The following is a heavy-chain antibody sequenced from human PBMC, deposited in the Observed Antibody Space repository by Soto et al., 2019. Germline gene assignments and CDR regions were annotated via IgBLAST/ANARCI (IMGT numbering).Heavy chain of an antibody. J-gene: IGHJ4*02. Sequence: PGGSLRLSCAASGFTFSSYAMSWVRQAPGKGLEWVSAISGSGGSTYYADSVKGRFTISRDNSKNTLYLQMNSLRAEDTVVYYCAKVIAAAEINFDYWGQGTLVTVSS. V-gene: IGHV3-23*01. CDR1: GFTFSSYA. CDR2: ISGSGGST. CDR3: AKVIAAAEINFDY. D-gene: IGHD6-13*01.